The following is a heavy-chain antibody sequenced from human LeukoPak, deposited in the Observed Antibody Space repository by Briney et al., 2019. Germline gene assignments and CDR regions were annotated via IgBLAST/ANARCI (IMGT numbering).Heavy chain of an antibody. Sequence: GGSLRLSCAASGFTFSSYAMSWVRQAPGKGLEWVSAISGSGGSTYYADSVKGRFTISRDNSKNTLYLQMNSLRAEDTAVYYCAKDCDPYDSSGYFDYWGQGTLVTLSS. CDR1: GFTFSSYA. J-gene: IGHJ4*02. CDR3: AKDCDPYDSSGYFDY. D-gene: IGHD3-22*01. V-gene: IGHV3-23*01. CDR2: ISGSGGST.